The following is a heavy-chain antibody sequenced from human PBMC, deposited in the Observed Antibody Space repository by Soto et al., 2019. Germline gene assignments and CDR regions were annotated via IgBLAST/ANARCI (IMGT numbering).Heavy chain of an antibody. J-gene: IGHJ4*02. D-gene: IGHD7-27*01. CDR1: GFSLSTSGVG. CDR2: LYWDDGK. V-gene: IGHV2-5*02. CDR3: ARTSVNWGSRGLVDY. Sequence: QITLKESGPTLVKPTQTLTLTCTFSGFSLSTSGVGVGWIRQPPGKALEWLAFLYWDDGKRYSPSLKSRLTITKDTSKTQVLLTMTNMDPVDTATYYCARTSVNWGSRGLVDYWGQGTLVTVAS.